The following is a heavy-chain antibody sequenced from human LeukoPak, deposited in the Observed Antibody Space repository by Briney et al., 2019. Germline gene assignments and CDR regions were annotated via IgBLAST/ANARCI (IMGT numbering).Heavy chain of an antibody. V-gene: IGHV3-66*01. CDR3: ARVSPFCGGDCYSEENGVDV. CDR2: IYSGGST. J-gene: IGHJ6*02. CDR1: GFTVSSNY. Sequence: TGGSLRLSCAASGFTVSSNYMSWVRQAPGKGLEWVSVIYSGGSTYYADSVKGRFTISRDNSKNTLYLQMNSLRAEDTAVYYCARVSPFCGGDCYSEENGVDVWGQGTTVTVSS. D-gene: IGHD2-21*02.